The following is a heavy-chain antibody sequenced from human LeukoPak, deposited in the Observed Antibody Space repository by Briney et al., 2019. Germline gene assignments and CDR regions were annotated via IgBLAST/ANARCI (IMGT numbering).Heavy chain of an antibody. V-gene: IGHV1-18*01. CDR2: ISGYNGNT. Sequence: GASVKVSCKASGYTFTSYAISWVGQAPGQGLEWMGWISGYNGNTKYAQKVQGRVTMTTDTSTSTAYMELRSLRSDDTAVYYCARGYSYGSDYYYGMDVWGQGTMVTVSS. CDR1: GYTFTSYA. CDR3: ARGYSYGSDYYYGMDV. D-gene: IGHD5-18*01. J-gene: IGHJ6*02.